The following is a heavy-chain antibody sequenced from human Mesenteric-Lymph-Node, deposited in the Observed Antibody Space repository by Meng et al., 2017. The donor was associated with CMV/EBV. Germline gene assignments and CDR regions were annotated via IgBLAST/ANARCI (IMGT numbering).Heavy chain of an antibody. CDR2: INHSGST. V-gene: IGHV4-34*01. J-gene: IGHJ4*02. CDR1: SFRGYY. Sequence: SFRGYYWSWIRQPPGKGLEWIGEINHSGSTNYHPSLKSRVTISVDTSKNQFSLKLSSVTAADTAVYYCARGRPGYCSGGSCYQPFDYWGQGTLVTVSS. D-gene: IGHD2-15*01. CDR3: ARGRPGYCSGGSCYQPFDY.